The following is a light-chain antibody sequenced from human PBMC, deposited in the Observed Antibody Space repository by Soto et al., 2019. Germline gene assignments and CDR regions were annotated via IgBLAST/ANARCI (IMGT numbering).Light chain of an antibody. CDR1: QSISSSF. J-gene: IGKJ5*01. CDR3: QQYDNLPIT. Sequence: EIVLTQSPGILSLSPGERASLSCGASQSISSSFLAWYQQKPGQAPRLLIYGASSRATGIPDRFSGTGSETDFTLTISRLEPEDFAVYYCQQYDNLPITFGQGTRLEIK. CDR2: GAS. V-gene: IGKV3-20*01.